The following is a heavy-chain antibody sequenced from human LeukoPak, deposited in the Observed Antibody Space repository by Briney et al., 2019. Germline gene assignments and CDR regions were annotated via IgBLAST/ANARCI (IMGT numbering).Heavy chain of an antibody. CDR3: ARRGYASSWSFDY. V-gene: IGHV4-59*01. Sequence: SETLSLTCTVSGGSISGYYWSWIRQPPGKGLEWIGSIFYSGSTNYNPSLKSRVTISVDTSKNQFSLKLNSVTAADTAVYYCARRGYASSWSFDYWGQGTLVTVSS. CDR1: GGSISGYY. J-gene: IGHJ4*02. CDR2: IFYSGST. D-gene: IGHD6-13*01.